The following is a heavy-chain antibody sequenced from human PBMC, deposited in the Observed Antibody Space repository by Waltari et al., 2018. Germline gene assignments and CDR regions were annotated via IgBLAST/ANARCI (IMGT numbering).Heavy chain of an antibody. D-gene: IGHD6-19*01. J-gene: IGHJ4*02. Sequence: EVQLVESGGGLVQPGGSLRLSCAASGFTFSSYSMNWVRQAPGKGLEWVSYISSSSSTIYYADSVKGRFTISRDNAKNSLYLQMNSLRAEDTAVYCCARSRGQWLLPYYFDYWGQGTLVTVSS. CDR2: ISSSSSTI. CDR3: ARSRGQWLLPYYFDY. V-gene: IGHV3-48*04. CDR1: GFTFSSYS.